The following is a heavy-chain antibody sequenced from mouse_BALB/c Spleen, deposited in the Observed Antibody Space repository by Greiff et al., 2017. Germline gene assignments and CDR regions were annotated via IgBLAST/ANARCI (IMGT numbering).Heavy chain of an antibody. CDR1: GFDFSRYW. Sequence: EVKLMESGGGLVQPGGSLKLSCAASGFDFSRYWMSWVRQAPGKGLEWIGEINPDSITINYTPSLKDKFIISRDNAKNTLYLQMSKVRSEDTALYYCARPGVPLYAMDYWGQGTSVTVSS. V-gene: IGHV4-1*02. J-gene: IGHJ4*01. CDR2: INPDSITI. CDR3: ARPGVPLYAMDY.